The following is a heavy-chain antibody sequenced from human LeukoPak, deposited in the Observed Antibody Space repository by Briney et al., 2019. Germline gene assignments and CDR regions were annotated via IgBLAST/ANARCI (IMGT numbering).Heavy chain of an antibody. V-gene: IGHV3-7*03. CDR2: IKEDGSRR. D-gene: IGHD6-13*01. J-gene: IGHJ6*02. Sequence: GGSLRLSCTASGFSLSGYWMSWVRQAPGKGPEWLANIKEDGSRRYYSESVRGRFTISRDNSENSLYLQMNSLRAEDTAVYYCARDPGIAAATYYYYGMDVWGQGTTVTVSS. CDR1: GFSLSGYW. CDR3: ARDPGIAAATYYYYGMDV.